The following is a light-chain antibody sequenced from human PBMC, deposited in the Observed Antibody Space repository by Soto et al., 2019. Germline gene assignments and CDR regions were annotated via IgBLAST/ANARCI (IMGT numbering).Light chain of an antibody. Sequence: NFMLTQPHSVSESPGKTVTISFTGSSGSIASNYVQWFQQRPGSAPTTVIYEDNKRPSGVPDRFSGSIDSSSNSASLTISGLKTEDEADYYCQSYGDNNQVFGGGTQLTVL. J-gene: IGLJ3*02. CDR3: QSYGDNNQV. CDR2: EDN. CDR1: SGSIASNY. V-gene: IGLV6-57*02.